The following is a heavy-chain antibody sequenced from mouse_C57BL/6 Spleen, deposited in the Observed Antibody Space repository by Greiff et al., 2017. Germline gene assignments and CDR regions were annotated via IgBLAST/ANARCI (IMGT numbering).Heavy chain of an antibody. CDR3: ARDYYGSSPMDY. CDR2: ISYDGSN. V-gene: IGHV3-6*01. Sequence: EVKLQESGPGLVKPSQSLSLTCSVTGYSITSGYYWNWIRQFPGNKLEWMGYISYDGSNNYNPSLKNRISITRDPSKNQFFLKLNSVTTEDTATYYCARDYYGSSPMDYWGQGTSVTVSS. CDR1: GYSITSGYY. J-gene: IGHJ4*01. D-gene: IGHD1-1*01.